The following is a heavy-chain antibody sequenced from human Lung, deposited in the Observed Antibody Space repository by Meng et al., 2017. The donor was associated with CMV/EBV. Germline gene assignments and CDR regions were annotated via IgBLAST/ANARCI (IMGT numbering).Heavy chain of an antibody. D-gene: IGHD3-22*01. J-gene: IGHJ4*02. CDR3: ARDLAPQSDYYDSSGYYYLPKGFDY. Sequence: WVRLAPAEGLEWLSSISSSSSYIYHADSMKGRFTVSRDNAKNSVYLQMNSLRAEDTAVYYCARDLAPQSDYYDSSGYYYLPKGFDYWGQGTLVTVSS. V-gene: IGHV3-21*01. CDR2: ISSSSSYI.